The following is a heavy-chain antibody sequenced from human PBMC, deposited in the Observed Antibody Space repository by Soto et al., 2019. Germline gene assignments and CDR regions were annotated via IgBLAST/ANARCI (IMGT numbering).Heavy chain of an antibody. Sequence: GESLKSSCEASGYSFGNYWIAWVRQMPGRGLELMGIIYPEDSDIRYSPSFLGQVTISADKSISTAYLQWSSLKASDTAMYYCARQSVAYDSSGIDYWGQGTLVTVSS. CDR2: IYPEDSDI. CDR3: ARQSVAYDSSGIDY. V-gene: IGHV5-51*01. CDR1: GYSFGNYW. D-gene: IGHD3-22*01. J-gene: IGHJ4*02.